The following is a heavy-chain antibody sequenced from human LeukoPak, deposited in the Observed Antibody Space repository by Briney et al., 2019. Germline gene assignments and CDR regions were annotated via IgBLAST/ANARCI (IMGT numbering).Heavy chain of an antibody. CDR3: ARGTPPAPFKAASSRWFDP. Sequence: SETLSLTCAVYGGSFSGYYWSWIRQPPGKGLEWIGEINHSGSTNYNPSLKSRVTISVDTSKNQFSLKLSSVTAADTAVYYCARGTPPAPFKAASSRWFDPWGQGTLVTVSS. V-gene: IGHV4-34*01. J-gene: IGHJ5*02. CDR1: GGSFSGYY. D-gene: IGHD2-15*01. CDR2: INHSGST.